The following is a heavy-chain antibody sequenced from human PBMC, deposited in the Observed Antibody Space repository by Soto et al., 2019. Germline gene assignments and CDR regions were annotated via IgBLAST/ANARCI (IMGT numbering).Heavy chain of an antibody. CDR2: ISYDGSNK. J-gene: IGHJ2*01. CDR1: GFTFSSYA. CDR3: ASVDSSSPVGWYFDL. V-gene: IGHV3-30-3*01. Sequence: HPGGSLRLSCAASGFTFSSYAMHWVRQAPGKGLEWVAVISYDGSNKYYADSVKGRFTISRDNSKNTLYLQMNSLRAEDTAVYYCASVDSSSPVGWYFDLWGRGTLVTVSS. D-gene: IGHD6-19*01.